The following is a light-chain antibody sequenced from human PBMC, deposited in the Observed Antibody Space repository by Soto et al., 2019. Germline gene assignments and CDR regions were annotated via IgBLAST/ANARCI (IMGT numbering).Light chain of an antibody. Sequence: DIQMAQSPSSLSASVGDTITITCRASRNINTYLNWYQQKPGKAPKLLIFGASSLQSGVPSRFSGCGSRTDFTLTINSLQPEDFATYYCQQTSAAPFTFGPGTKVDIK. CDR2: GAS. CDR3: QQTSAAPFT. CDR1: RNINTY. V-gene: IGKV1-39*01. J-gene: IGKJ3*01.